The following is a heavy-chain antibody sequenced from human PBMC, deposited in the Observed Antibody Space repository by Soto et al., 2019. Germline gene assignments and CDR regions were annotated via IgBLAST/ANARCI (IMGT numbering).Heavy chain of an antibody. CDR3: ARERLKGNSYGYWHY. CDR2: IIPIFGTA. CDR1: GGTFSSYA. V-gene: IGHV1-69*13. Sequence: SVKVSCKASGGTFSSYAISWVRQAPGQGLEWMGGIIPIFGTANYAQKFQGRVTITADESTSTAYMELGSLRSEDTAVYYCARERLKGNSYGYWHYWGQGTLVTVSS. D-gene: IGHD5-18*01. J-gene: IGHJ4*02.